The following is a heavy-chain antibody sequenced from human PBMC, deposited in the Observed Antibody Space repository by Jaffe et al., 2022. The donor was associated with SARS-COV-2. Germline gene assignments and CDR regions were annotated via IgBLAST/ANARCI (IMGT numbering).Heavy chain of an antibody. D-gene: IGHD5-18*01. Sequence: QLQLQESGSGLVKPSQTLSLTCAVSGGSISSGGYSWSWIRQPPGKGLEWIGYIYHSGSTYYNPSLKSRVTISVDRSKNQFSLKLSSVTAADTAVYYCARVSSRIQKTGYYFDYWGQGTLVTVSS. V-gene: IGHV4-30-2*01. CDR2: IYHSGST. CDR1: GGSISSGGYS. CDR3: ARVSSRIQKTGYYFDY. J-gene: IGHJ4*02.